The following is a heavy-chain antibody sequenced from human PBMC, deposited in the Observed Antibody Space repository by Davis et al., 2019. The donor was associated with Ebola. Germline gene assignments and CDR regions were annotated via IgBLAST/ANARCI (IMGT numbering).Heavy chain of an antibody. CDR1: GGSISSSNW. Sequence: MPSETLSLTCAVSGGSISSSNWWSWVRQPPGKGLEWIGEIYHSGSTNYNPSLKSRVTISVDKSKNQFSLKLSSVTAADTAVYYCARAGGVAGYLRYFDLWGRGTLVTVSS. CDR2: IYHSGST. CDR3: ARAGGVAGYLRYFDL. D-gene: IGHD6-19*01. J-gene: IGHJ2*01. V-gene: IGHV4-4*02.